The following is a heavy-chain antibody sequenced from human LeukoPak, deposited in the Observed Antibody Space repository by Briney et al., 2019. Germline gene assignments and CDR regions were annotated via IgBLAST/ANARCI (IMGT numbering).Heavy chain of an antibody. CDR2: IGSKGNNYAT. CDR3: STGTVVLPM. J-gene: IGHJ4*02. D-gene: IGHD1/OR15-1a*01. V-gene: IGHV3-73*01. CDR1: GFTFSGSP. Sequence: PGGSLRLSCAASGFTFSGSPMYWVRQASGKGLEWVGRIGSKGNNYATVYAASVEGRFTISRDDSKDTAYLQMNSLKTEDTAMYYCSTGTVVLPMWGQGTLVTVSS.